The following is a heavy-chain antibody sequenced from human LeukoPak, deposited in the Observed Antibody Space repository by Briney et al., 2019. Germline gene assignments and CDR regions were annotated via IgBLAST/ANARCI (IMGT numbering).Heavy chain of an antibody. CDR3: ARHGLNHYDSSGFGY. D-gene: IGHD3-22*01. Sequence: SETLSLTCTVSGGSISSYHWSWIRQPPGKGLEWIGYIYYTGSTNYNPSLKSRVTISVDTSKSQFSLKLSFVTAADTAVYYCARHGLNHYDSSGFGYWGQGTLVTVSS. V-gene: IGHV4-59*08. CDR1: GGSISSYH. J-gene: IGHJ4*02. CDR2: IYYTGST.